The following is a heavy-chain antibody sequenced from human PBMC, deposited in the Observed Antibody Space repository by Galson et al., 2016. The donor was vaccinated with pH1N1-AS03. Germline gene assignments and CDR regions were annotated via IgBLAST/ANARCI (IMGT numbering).Heavy chain of an antibody. J-gene: IGHJ6*04. Sequence: LSCAASGFTVSTYDMHWVRQSAGGGLEWVSLIAAVGTTEYAGSVKGRFTIFRDNVKNSLYLQMNNLRAEDTALYYCAVWGYISNTHGLDVWGKGTTVTVSS. CDR3: AVWGYISNTHGLDV. CDR1: GFTVSTYD. D-gene: IGHD5-18*01. V-gene: IGHV3-13*01. CDR2: IAAVGTT.